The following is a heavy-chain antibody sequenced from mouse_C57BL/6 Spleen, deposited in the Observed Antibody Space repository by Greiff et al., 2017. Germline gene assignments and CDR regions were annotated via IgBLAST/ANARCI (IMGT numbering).Heavy chain of an antibody. J-gene: IGHJ2*01. V-gene: IGHV1-69*01. CDR2: IDPSDSYT. CDR1: GYTFTSYW. CDR3: ARSRDAGYFAY. D-gene: IGHD3-3*01. Sequence: VQLQQPGAELVMPGASVKLSCKASGYTFTSYWMHWVKQRPGQGLEWIGEIDPSDSYTNYNQQVKGKSILTVDKSSSTAYMQLSSLTSEDSAVYYCARSRDAGYFAYWGQGTTLTVSS.